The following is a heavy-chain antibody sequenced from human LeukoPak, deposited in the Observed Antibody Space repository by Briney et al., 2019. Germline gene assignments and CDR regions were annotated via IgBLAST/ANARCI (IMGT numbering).Heavy chain of an antibody. V-gene: IGHV4-31*03. D-gene: IGHD6-19*01. Sequence: ASQTLSLTCTVSGGSVSSGAYYWSWLRQHPGEGLEWIGYMYSSGSTYYNPSLKSRVSISVYTSNNQFSLRLSSVTAADTAVYYCARDLGWGFDYWGQGTLVTVSS. CDR3: ARDLGWGFDY. J-gene: IGHJ4*02. CDR1: GGSVSSGAYY. CDR2: MYSSGST.